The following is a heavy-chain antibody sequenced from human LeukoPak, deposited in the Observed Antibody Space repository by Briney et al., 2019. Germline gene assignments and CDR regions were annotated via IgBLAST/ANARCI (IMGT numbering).Heavy chain of an antibody. V-gene: IGHV4-59*01. CDR2: IYHSGST. J-gene: IGHJ4*02. Sequence: SETLSLTCTVSGDSISGYYWSWIRQPPGKGLEWIGNIYHSGSTNYSPSLKSRVTISVDTSKNQFSLKLSSVTAADTAVYYCARSYSGIPCYFDYWGQGTLVTVSS. D-gene: IGHD1-26*01. CDR3: ARSYSGIPCYFDY. CDR1: GDSISGYY.